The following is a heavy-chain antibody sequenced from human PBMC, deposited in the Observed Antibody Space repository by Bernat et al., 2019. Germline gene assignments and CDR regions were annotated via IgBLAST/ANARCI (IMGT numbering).Heavy chain of an antibody. CDR2: ICGSGGST. D-gene: IGHD6-13*01. CDR3: AKGVGQQLVRGSYYYYGMDV. CDR1: GFTFSSYA. V-gene: IGHV3-23*01. Sequence: EVQLLESGGGLVQPGGSLRLSCAASGFTFSSYAMSWVRQAPGKGLEWVSAICGSGGSTYSADSGKGRFTISRDNSKNTLYLQMNSLRAEDTAVYYCAKGVGQQLVRGSYYYYGMDVWGQGTTVTVSS. J-gene: IGHJ6*02.